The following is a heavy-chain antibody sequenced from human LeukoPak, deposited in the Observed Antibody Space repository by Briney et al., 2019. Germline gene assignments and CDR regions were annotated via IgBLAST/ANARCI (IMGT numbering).Heavy chain of an antibody. J-gene: IGHJ3*02. CDR1: GYTFTSYG. D-gene: IGHD3-9*01. V-gene: IGHV1-18*01. CDR2: ISAYNGNT. Sequence: ASVKVSCKASGYTFTSYGISWVRQAPGQGLEWMGWISAYNGNTNYAQKLQGRVTMTTDTSTSTAHMELRSLRSDDTAVYYCARDAQADWLFDAFDIWGQGTMVTVS. CDR3: ARDAQADWLFDAFDI.